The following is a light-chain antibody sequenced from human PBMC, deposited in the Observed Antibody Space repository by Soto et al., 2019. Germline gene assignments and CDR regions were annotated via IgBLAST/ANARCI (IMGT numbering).Light chain of an antibody. CDR2: EVS. CDR1: SSDVGGFDY. CDR3: SSYTSRSTLVV. V-gene: IGLV2-14*01. J-gene: IGLJ2*01. Sequence: QSALTQPASVSGSPGQSIPISCTGTSSDVGGFDYVSWFQQYPGKAPKLLIFEVSNRPSGVSNRFSGSKSGETASLTISGLQAEDEADYYCSSYTSRSTLVVFGGGTKLTVL.